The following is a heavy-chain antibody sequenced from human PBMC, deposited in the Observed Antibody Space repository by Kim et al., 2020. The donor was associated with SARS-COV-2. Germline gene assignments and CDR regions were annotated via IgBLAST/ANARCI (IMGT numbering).Heavy chain of an antibody. Sequence: GRFTITRDNAKNTLYLQMNSLRAEDTAVYCCAKVGVTIFGVVIIRKAFDYWGQGTLVTVSS. J-gene: IGHJ4*02. CDR3: AKVGVTIFGVVIIRKAFDY. D-gene: IGHD3-3*01. V-gene: IGHV3-23*01.